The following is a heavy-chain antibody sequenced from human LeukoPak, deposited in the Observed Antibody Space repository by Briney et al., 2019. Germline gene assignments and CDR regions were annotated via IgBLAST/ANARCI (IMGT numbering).Heavy chain of an antibody. CDR1: GHTFTSYG. V-gene: IGHV1-18*01. J-gene: IGHJ3*02. CDR3: ARRWKICSGGSCYDAFDI. D-gene: IGHD2-15*01. Sequence: ASVKVSCKASGHTFTSYGISWVRQAPGQGLEWVGWISAYNGNTNYAQKLQGRVTMTTDTSTSTAYMELRSLRSDDTAVYYCARRWKICSGGSCYDAFDIWGQGTMVTVSS. CDR2: ISAYNGNT.